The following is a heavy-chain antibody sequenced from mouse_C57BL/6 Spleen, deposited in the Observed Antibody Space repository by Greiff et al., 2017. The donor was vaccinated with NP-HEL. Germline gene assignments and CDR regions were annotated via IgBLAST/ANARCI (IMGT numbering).Heavy chain of an antibody. J-gene: IGHJ2*01. CDR3: AREVNWDPLYFDY. D-gene: IGHD4-1*01. CDR1: GYTFTDYN. V-gene: IGHV1-22*01. CDR2: INPNNGGT. Sequence: EVQLQQSGPELVKPGASVKMSCKASGYTFTDYNMHWVKQSHGKSLEWIGYINPNNGGTSYNQKFKGKATLTVNKSSSTAYMELRSLTSEDSAVYYCAREVNWDPLYFDYWGQGTTLTVSS.